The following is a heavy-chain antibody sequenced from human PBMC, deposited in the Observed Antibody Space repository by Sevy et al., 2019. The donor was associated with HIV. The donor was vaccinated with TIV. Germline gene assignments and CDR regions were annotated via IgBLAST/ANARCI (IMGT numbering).Heavy chain of an antibody. Sequence: HGGSLRLSCAASGFTFSSYDMHWVRQAPGKGLEWVAVISYDGSNKYYADSVKGRFTISRDSSKNTLYLQMNSLRAEDTAVYYCAKEIWVSHGYWGQGTLVTVSS. V-gene: IGHV3-30*18. CDR1: GFTFSSYD. J-gene: IGHJ4*02. D-gene: IGHD2-15*01. CDR3: AKEIWVSHGY. CDR2: ISYDGSNK.